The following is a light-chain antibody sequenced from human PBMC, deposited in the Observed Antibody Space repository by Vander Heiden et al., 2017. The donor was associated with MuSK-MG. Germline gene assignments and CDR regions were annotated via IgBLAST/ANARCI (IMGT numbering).Light chain of an antibody. CDR1: DFAS. Sequence: SYAVTQPPSVSVAPGQTAQISCGGDDFASVSWCQRKPGQAPVLVVYDARVRPTGIPERFSGAKSGNTASMTSSRVEAGDEAVYYCQGWERRRRDVVFGGGTRLTVL. CDR2: DAR. V-gene: IGLV3-21*02. J-gene: IGLJ2*01. CDR3: QGWERRRRDVV.